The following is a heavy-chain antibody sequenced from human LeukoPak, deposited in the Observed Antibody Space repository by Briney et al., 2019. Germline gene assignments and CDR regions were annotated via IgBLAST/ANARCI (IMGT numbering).Heavy chain of an antibody. D-gene: IGHD3-22*01. CDR2: IIPIFGTA. Sequence: ASVKVSCKASGGTFISYAISWVRQAPGQGLEWMGRIIPIFGTANYAHKFQGRVTITTDESTSTAYMELSSLRSEDTAVYYCARLSGPYYYDSSGYPPYFDYWGQGTLVTVSS. CDR3: ARLSGPYYYDSSGYPPYFDY. CDR1: GGTFISYA. V-gene: IGHV1-69*05. J-gene: IGHJ4*02.